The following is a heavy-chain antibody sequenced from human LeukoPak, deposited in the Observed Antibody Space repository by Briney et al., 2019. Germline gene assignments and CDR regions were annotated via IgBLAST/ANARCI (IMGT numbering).Heavy chain of an antibody. Sequence: PSETLSLTCLVSGGSIYSSYWSWIRQSPGRGLEWIGYVHYAEGSYYNPSLKSRVTLSVDTSKNQFSLRLNSVTAADTAVYYCAGYGSRSPYKAFDYWGQGTLVTVSS. CDR2: VHYAEGS. CDR3: AGYGSRSPYKAFDY. V-gene: IGHV4-59*01. D-gene: IGHD3-10*01. J-gene: IGHJ4*02. CDR1: GGSIYSSY.